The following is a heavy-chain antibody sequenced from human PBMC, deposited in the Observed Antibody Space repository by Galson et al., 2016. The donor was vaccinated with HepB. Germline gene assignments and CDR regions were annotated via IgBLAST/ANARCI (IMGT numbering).Heavy chain of an antibody. Sequence: SLRLSCAASGFTVSNKYMSWVRKAPVKGLEWISYIGSSSRYTNYADSVKVRFTITRDNAKNSLQLQMNRLRAEDTSVYYCARETGAVAGRPFDYWGQGTLVTVSS. CDR1: GFTVSNKY. J-gene: IGHJ4*02. CDR3: ARETGAVAGRPFDY. V-gene: IGHV3-11*06. CDR2: IGSSSRYT. D-gene: IGHD6-19*01.